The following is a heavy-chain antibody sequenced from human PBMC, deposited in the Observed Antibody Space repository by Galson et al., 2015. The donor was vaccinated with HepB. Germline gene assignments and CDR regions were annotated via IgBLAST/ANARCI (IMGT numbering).Heavy chain of an antibody. J-gene: IGHJ3*02. CDR3: ARDLGARAKRAFDI. V-gene: IGHV3-66*01. CDR2: IYSGGIT. CDR1: GLTVNSNY. Sequence: SLRLSCAASGLTVNSNYMSWVRQAPGKGLEWVSVIYSGGITYYADSVRGRFTISRDNSKNTPYLQMNTLRAEDTAVYYCARDLGARAKRAFDIWGQGTMVTVSS.